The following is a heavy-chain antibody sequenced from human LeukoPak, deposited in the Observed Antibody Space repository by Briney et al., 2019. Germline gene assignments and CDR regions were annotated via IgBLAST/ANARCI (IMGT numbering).Heavy chain of an antibody. J-gene: IGHJ6*03. Sequence: NPSETLSLTCTVSGYSISSGYYWGWIRQPPGKGLEWIGSIYHSGSTYYNPSLKSRVTISVDKSKNQFSLKLSSVTAADTAVYYCARDQVVYWGEHWYSSGWYNSYYYYMDVWGKGTTVTVSS. D-gene: IGHD6-19*01. V-gene: IGHV4-38-2*02. CDR1: GYSISSGYY. CDR2: IYHSGST. CDR3: ARDQVVYWGEHWYSSGWYNSYYYYMDV.